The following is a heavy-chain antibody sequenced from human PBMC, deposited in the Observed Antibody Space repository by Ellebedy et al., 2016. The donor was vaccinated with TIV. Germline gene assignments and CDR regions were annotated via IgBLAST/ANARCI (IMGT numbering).Heavy chain of an antibody. V-gene: IGHV4-4*07. Sequence: SETLSLXXTVSGGSISSYYWSWIRQPAGKGLEWIGRIYTSGSTNYNPSLKSRVTMSVDTSKNQFSLKLSSVTAADTAVYYCARGGGRGVHRYYYYYGMDVWGQGTTVTVSS. CDR2: IYTSGST. CDR3: ARGGGRGVHRYYYYYGMDV. J-gene: IGHJ6*02. CDR1: GGSISSYY. D-gene: IGHD3-10*01.